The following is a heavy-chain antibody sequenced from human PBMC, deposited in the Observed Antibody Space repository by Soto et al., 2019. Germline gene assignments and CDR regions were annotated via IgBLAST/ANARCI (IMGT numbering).Heavy chain of an antibody. CDR1: GGSISSSSFH. CDR3: ARRERAAGTDWWFDP. Sequence: QLQLQESGPGLVKPSETLSLTCTVSGGSISSSSFHWGWIRQPPGKGLEWTGSIYYSGSTYYSPSLKSRVPISVDTSKNQYSLKLSSVTAADTAVYYCARRERAAGTDWWFDPWGQGTLVTVSS. J-gene: IGHJ5*02. V-gene: IGHV4-39*01. D-gene: IGHD6-13*01. CDR2: IYYSGST.